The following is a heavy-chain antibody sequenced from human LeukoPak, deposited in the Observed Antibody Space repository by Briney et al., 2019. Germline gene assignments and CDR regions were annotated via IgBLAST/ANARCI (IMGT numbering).Heavy chain of an antibody. CDR1: GFTFSSYA. D-gene: IGHD1-26*01. CDR3: AKAVGATLKALYDY. V-gene: IGHV3-23*01. CDR2: ISGSGGST. Sequence: GGSLRLSCAASGFTFSSYAMSWVRQAPGKGLEWVSAISGSGGSTYYADSVKGRFTISRDNSKNTLYLQMNSLRAEDTAVYYCAKAVGATLKALYDYWGQGTLVTVSS. J-gene: IGHJ4*02.